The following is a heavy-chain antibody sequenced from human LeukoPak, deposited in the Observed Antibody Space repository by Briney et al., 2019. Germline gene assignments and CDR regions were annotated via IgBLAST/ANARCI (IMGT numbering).Heavy chain of an antibody. Sequence: GGSLRLSCAASGFTFSSYSMNWVRQAPGKGLEWVSFISSSSSTIYYADSVKGRFTISRDNAKNSLYLQMNSLRAEDTAVYYCARRRGPWGQGTLVTVSS. D-gene: IGHD3-10*01. J-gene: IGHJ5*02. CDR1: GFTFSSYS. CDR2: ISSSSSTI. CDR3: ARRRGP. V-gene: IGHV3-48*01.